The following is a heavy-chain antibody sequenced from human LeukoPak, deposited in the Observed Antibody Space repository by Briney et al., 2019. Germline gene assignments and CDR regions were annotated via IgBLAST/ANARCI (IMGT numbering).Heavy chain of an antibody. CDR3: ARVDSSGWYWYSFDD. Sequence: QPGRSLRLSCAASGFIFSNYAMHWVRQAPGKGLEWVAIISYDGGNRYYAGSVKDRFTISRDNSKSTLYLQMNSLRAEDTAIYYCARVDSSGWYWYSFDDWGQGTLVTVSS. CDR2: ISYDGGNR. V-gene: IGHV3-30-3*01. CDR1: GFIFSNYA. D-gene: IGHD6-19*01. J-gene: IGHJ4*02.